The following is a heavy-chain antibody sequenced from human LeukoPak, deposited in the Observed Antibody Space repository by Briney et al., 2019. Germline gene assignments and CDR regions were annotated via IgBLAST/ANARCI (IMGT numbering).Heavy chain of an antibody. D-gene: IGHD3-22*01. CDR3: ARGDPHYDISGYYYY. V-gene: IGHV1-8*01. J-gene: IGHJ4*02. CDR1: GYTFTSYD. CDR2: MNPYSGNT. Sequence: ASVKVSCKASGYTFTSYDIHWVRQATGQGLECMGWMNPYSGNTGYAQKFQGRVTMTRNTSITTAYMEVSSLRSEDTAVYYCARGDPHYDISGYYYYWSQGTRITVSS.